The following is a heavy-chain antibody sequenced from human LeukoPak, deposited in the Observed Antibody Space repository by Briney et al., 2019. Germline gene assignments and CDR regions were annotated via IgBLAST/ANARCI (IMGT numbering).Heavy chain of an antibody. CDR1: GFPFNDYS. CDR3: TREYGAGYFDS. CDR2: VSSDGKRT. J-gene: IGHJ4*02. V-gene: IGHV3-30*04. Sequence: GGSLRLSCAASGFPFNDYSMHWVRQAPGKGLDWLSLVSSDGKRTFYADSVKGRFIISRDNSKNTVHLQMNNLRPEDTAIYYCTREYGAGYFDSWGQGTLVTVSS. D-gene: IGHD3-10*01.